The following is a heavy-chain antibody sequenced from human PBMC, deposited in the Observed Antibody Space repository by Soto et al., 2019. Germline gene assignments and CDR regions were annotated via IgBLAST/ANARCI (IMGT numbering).Heavy chain of an antibody. CDR2: ISYDGSNK. CDR1: GFTFSSYG. J-gene: IGHJ4*02. D-gene: IGHD3-10*01. CDR3: AKGRAGALLWFGESPDY. Sequence: GGSLRLSCAASGFTFSSYGMHWVRQAPGKGLEWVAVISYDGSNKYYADSVKGRFTISRDNSKNTLYLQMNSLRAEDTAVYYCAKGRAGALLWFGESPDYWGQGTLVTVSS. V-gene: IGHV3-30*18.